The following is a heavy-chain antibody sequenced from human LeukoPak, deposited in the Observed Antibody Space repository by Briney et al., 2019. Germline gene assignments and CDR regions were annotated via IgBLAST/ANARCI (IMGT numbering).Heavy chain of an antibody. CDR1: EYIFTSYW. Sequence: GESLKISCKGSEYIFTSYWIGWVRQMPGKGLEWMGIVYPGDSDTRYSPSLQGQVTISADKSISTAYLQWSSLKASDTAMYYCARLLGPMIARGYFDYWGQGTLVTVSS. J-gene: IGHJ4*02. CDR2: VYPGDSDT. D-gene: IGHD3-22*01. V-gene: IGHV5-51*01. CDR3: ARLLGPMIARGYFDY.